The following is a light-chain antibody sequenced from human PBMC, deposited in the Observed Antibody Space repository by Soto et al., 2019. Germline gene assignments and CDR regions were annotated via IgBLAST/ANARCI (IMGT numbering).Light chain of an antibody. CDR3: MQDRQTPPYT. Sequence: EIVMTQSPLSRPVTLGESASISCRSSRSLLHSNGHNYLAWYLQKPGQSPQLLIYLGSNRASGVPDRFSGSGSGTDFTLKISGVEAVDVCVYYYMQDRQTPPYTFGQRTKLEIK. J-gene: IGKJ2*01. CDR1: RSLLHSNGHNY. CDR2: LGS. V-gene: IGKV2-28*01.